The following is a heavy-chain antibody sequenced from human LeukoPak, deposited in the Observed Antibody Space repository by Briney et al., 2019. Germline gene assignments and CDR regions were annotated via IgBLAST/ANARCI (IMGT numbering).Heavy chain of an antibody. CDR1: GFTFSSYA. J-gene: IGHJ4*02. Sequence: GGSLRLSCAASGFTFSSYAMSWVRQAPGKGLEWVSAISGSGGSTYYADSVKGRFTISRDNSKNTLYLQMNSLRAEDTAVYYCARVVTMVRGVIMLGYWGQGTLVTVSS. V-gene: IGHV3-23*01. CDR3: ARVVTMVRGVIMLGY. CDR2: ISGSGGST. D-gene: IGHD3-10*01.